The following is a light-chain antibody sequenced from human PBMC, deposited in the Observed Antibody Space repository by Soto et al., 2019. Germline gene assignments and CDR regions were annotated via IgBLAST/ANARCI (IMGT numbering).Light chain of an antibody. Sequence: QSVLTQPPSASGTPGQRVTISCSGSSSKIGSNYVYWYQQLPGTAPKLLIYRNNQRPSGVPDRFSGSKSGTSASLAISGLRSEDEADYYCAAWDESLSGEVFGGGTKVTVL. CDR1: SSKIGSNY. V-gene: IGLV1-47*01. CDR3: AAWDESLSGEV. J-gene: IGLJ2*01. CDR2: RNN.